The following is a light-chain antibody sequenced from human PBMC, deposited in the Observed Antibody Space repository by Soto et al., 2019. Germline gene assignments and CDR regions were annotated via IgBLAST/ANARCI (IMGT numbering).Light chain of an antibody. J-gene: IGKJ3*01. CDR3: QQYNNWPPFT. V-gene: IGKV3-15*01. CDR1: QSVSSN. Sequence: EIVMTQSPATLSVSPVERATFSCRASQSVSSNLAWYQQKPGQAPRLLIYGASTRATDIPARFSGSGSGTEFTLTISSLQSEDFAVYYCQQYNNWPPFTFGPGTKVDIK. CDR2: GAS.